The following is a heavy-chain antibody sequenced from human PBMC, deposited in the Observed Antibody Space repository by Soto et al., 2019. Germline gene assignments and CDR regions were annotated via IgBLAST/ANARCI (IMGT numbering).Heavy chain of an antibody. J-gene: IGHJ3*02. CDR2: IIPILGIA. V-gene: IGHV1-69*04. CDR3: ARDQEAIAVAVI. Sequence: SVKVSCKASGGTFSSYTISWVRQAPGQGLEWMGRIIPILGIANYARKFQGRVTITADKSTSTAYMELSSLRSEDTAVYYCARDQEAIAVAVIWGQGTMVTVSS. D-gene: IGHD6-19*01. CDR1: GGTFSSYT.